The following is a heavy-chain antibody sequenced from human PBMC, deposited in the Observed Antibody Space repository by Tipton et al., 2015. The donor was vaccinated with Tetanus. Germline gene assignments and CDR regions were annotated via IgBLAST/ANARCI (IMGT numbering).Heavy chain of an antibody. CDR2: IRGSGVST. D-gene: IGHD3-3*01. CDR1: GFTFSSYD. Sequence: LSLTCAASGFTFSSYDLNWVRQAPGKGLEWVAAIRGSGVSTYHGDSVRGRFTISRDNSKNMLYLQMNSLRDEDTAVYYCAKSSQPRFTYDYDYWGRGTLVTVSS. V-gene: IGHV3-23*01. J-gene: IGHJ4*02. CDR3: AKSSQPRFTYDYDY.